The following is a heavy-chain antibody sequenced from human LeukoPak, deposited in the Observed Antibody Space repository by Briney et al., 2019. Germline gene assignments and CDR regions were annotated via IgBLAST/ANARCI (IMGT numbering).Heavy chain of an antibody. D-gene: IGHD1-14*01. CDR2: LYYSGST. Sequence: SETLSLTCTVSGGSISSSSYYWGWIRQPPGKGLEWIGSLYYSGSTYYNPSLKSRVTISADTSQNQFSLRLTSVTAADTAVYYCASGIRDDWGQGTLVTVSS. J-gene: IGHJ4*02. CDR3: ASGIRDD. CDR1: GGSISSSSYY. V-gene: IGHV4-39*01.